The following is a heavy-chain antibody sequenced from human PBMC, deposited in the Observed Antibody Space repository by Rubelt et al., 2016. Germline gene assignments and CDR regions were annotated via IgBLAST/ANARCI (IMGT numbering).Heavy chain of an antibody. V-gene: IGHV4-4*07. J-gene: IGHJ4*02. CDR1: GGSISSYY. CDR2: IYSSGIT. Sequence: QVQLQESGPGLVKPSETLSLTCTVSGGSISSYYWSWIRQPAGKGLEWIGRIYSSGITTYNPSLKSRVIMSVDTSKNQCSLKLSSVTAADTAMYYCARVGYFCRGANYWGQGTLVTVSS. CDR3: ARVGYFCRGANY. D-gene: IGHD3-3*01.